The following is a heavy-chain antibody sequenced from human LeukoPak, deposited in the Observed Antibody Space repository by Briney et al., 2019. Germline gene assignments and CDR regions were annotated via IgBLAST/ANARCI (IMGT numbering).Heavy chain of an antibody. D-gene: IGHD3-10*01. CDR1: GFTFSSYG. CDR2: ISYDGSNK. J-gene: IGHJ4*02. CDR3: ARDSGWFGELYHDY. Sequence: GGSLRLSCAASGFTFSSYGMHWVRQAPGKGLEWVAVISYDGSNKYYADSVKGRFTISRDNAKNSLYLQMNSLRAEDTAVYYCARDSGWFGELYHDYWGQGTLVTVSS. V-gene: IGHV3-30*03.